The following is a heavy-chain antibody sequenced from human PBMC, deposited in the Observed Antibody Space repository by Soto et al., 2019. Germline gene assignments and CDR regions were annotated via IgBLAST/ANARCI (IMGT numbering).Heavy chain of an antibody. CDR2: MNPNSGNT. J-gene: IGHJ6*02. CDR3: ARDESWGMTIFGVVSWGMDV. CDR1: GYTFTSYD. Sequence: ASVKVSCKASGYTFTSYDINWVRQAPGQGLEWMGWMNPNSGNTSYAQKFQGRVTMTRDTSMSTAYMELRSLRSDDTAVYYCARDESWGMTIFGVVSWGMDVWGQGTTVTVSS. V-gene: IGHV1-8*01. D-gene: IGHD3-3*01.